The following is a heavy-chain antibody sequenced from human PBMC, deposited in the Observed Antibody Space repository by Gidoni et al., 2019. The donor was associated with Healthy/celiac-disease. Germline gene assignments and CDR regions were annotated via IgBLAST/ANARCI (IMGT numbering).Heavy chain of an antibody. CDR1: GFTVSSNY. J-gene: IGHJ6*03. Sequence: EVQLVESGGGLVQPGGSLRLSCPASGFTVSSNYMSWVRQAPGKGLEWVSVIYSGGSTYYADSVKGRFTISRDNSKNTLYLQMNSLRAEDTAVYYCASCLTTYPYYYMDVWGKGTTVTVSS. V-gene: IGHV3-66*01. CDR2: IYSGGST. CDR3: ASCLTTYPYYYMDV.